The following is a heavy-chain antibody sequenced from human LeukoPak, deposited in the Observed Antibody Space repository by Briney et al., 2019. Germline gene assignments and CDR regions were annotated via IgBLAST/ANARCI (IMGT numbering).Heavy chain of an antibody. Sequence: GGSLRLSCAASGFTFSSYAMHWVRQAPGKGLEWVAVISYDGSNKYYADSVKGRFTISRDNSKNTLYLQMNSLRAEDTAVYYCARDPAAAGTGYYYYCMDVWGKGTTVTVSS. CDR2: ISYDGSNK. CDR3: ARDPAAAGTGYYYYCMDV. CDR1: GFTFSSYA. D-gene: IGHD6-13*01. J-gene: IGHJ6*03. V-gene: IGHV3-30*04.